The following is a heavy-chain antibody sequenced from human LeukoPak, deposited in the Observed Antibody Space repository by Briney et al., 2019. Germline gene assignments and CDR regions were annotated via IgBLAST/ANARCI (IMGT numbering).Heavy chain of an antibody. CDR3: AKDLRTAASCGGDCYHFDY. V-gene: IGHV3-30*02. CDR2: IQYDGNNK. Sequence: GGSLRLSCAASGFTFHNFGMHWVRQAPGQGLEWLTFIQYDGNNKNYADSVKGRFTISRDNSKNTLYLQMNSLRAEDTAVYYCAKDLRTAASCGGDCYHFDYWGQGTLVTVSS. J-gene: IGHJ4*02. CDR1: GFTFHNFG. D-gene: IGHD2-21*01.